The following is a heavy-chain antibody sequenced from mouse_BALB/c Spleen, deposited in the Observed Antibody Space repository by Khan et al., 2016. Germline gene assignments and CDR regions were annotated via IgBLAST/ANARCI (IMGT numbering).Heavy chain of an antibody. CDR1: GFSLTSYG. CDR3: ARTGTSYDMDN. D-gene: IGHD4-1*01. CDR2: IWSDGST. V-gene: IGHV2-6-1*01. J-gene: IGHJ4*01. Sequence: QVQLQQSGPGLVAPSQSLSITCTIPGFSLTSYGIHWVRQPPGKGLEWLVVIWSDGSTTYNSALKSRLSISKDNSKSQVFLKMNSLQTDDTAMYYRARTGTSYDMDNWEQGTSVTVSS.